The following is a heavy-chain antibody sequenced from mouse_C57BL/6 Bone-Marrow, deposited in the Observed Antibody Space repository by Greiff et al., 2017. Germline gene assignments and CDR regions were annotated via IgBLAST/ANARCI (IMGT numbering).Heavy chain of an antibody. Sequence: VKLQQPGAELVKPGASVKMSCKASGYTFTSYWITWVKQRPGQGLEWIGDIYPGSGSTNYNEKFKSKATLTVDTSSSTAYMQLSSLTSEDSAVYYCARWIYDYDGFAYWGQGTLVTVSA. CDR1: GYTFTSYW. CDR3: ARWIYDYDGFAY. D-gene: IGHD2-4*01. V-gene: IGHV1-55*01. J-gene: IGHJ3*01. CDR2: IYPGSGST.